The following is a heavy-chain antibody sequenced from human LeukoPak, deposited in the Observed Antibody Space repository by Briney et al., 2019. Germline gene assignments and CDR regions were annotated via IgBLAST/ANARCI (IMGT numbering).Heavy chain of an antibody. CDR1: GFTFSSYA. V-gene: IGHV3-23*01. CDR3: AREGVSGSFYYFNY. D-gene: IGHD3-10*01. Sequence: GGSLRLSCAASGFTFSSYAMSWVRQAPGKGLEWVSAISGSGGSTYYADSVKGRFTISRDNSRNTLYLRMTSLRDEDTALYYCAREGVSGSFYYFNYWGQGTLVTVSS. CDR2: ISGSGGST. J-gene: IGHJ4*02.